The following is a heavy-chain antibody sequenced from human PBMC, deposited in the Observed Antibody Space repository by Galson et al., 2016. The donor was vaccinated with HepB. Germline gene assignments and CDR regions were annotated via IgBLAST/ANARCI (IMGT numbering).Heavy chain of an antibody. CDR1: GYNFSSHG. CDR3: ARDLGVGLLPGYAPRYTYYYSGMDV. J-gene: IGHJ6*04. Sequence: SVKVSCKASGYNFSSHGMSWVRQAPGQGPEWMGWITAYNGNTNYAQKFQGRVTMTTDTSTNTAYMQLRSLKFDDTAVYYCARDLGVGLLPGYAPRYTYYYSGMDVWGEGTTVTVSS. D-gene: IGHD3-16*02. CDR2: ITAYNGNT. V-gene: IGHV1-18*01.